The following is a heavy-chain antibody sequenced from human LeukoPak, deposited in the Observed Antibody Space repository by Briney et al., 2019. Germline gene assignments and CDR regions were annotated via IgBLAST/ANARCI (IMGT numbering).Heavy chain of an antibody. CDR2: INPNSGGT. CDR3: ARGSIVGATFDYFDY. J-gene: IGHJ4*02. V-gene: IGHV1-2*02. Sequence: GASVKVSCKASGYTFTGYYMHWVRQAPGQGLEWMGWINPNSGGTNYVQKFQGRVTMTRDTSISTAYMELSRLRSDDTAVYYCARGSIVGATFDYFDYWGQGTLVTVSS. CDR1: GYTFTGYY. D-gene: IGHD1-26*01.